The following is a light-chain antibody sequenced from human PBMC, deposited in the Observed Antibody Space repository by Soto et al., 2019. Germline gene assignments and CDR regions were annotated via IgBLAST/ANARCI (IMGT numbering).Light chain of an antibody. Sequence: ETVMTQSPATLSVSPGETATLSCRASQSVGSKLAWYQQKPGQAPRLLIYGASTRATDIPARFSGSGSGTEFTLTISRLQSEDFAVYYCQQYNNWPPYTFGQGTKLEIK. CDR3: QQYNNWPPYT. J-gene: IGKJ2*01. CDR2: GAS. V-gene: IGKV3-15*01. CDR1: QSVGSK.